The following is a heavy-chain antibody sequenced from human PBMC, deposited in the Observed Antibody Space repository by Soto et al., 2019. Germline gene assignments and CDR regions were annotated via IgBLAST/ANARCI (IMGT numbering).Heavy chain of an antibody. CDR1: GGSFSGYY. V-gene: IGHV4-34*01. Sequence: PSETLSLTCAVYGGSFSGYYWSWIRQPPGKGLEWIGEINHSGSTNYNPSLKSRVTISVDTSKNQFSLKLSSVTAADTAVYYCARGQGGTMVRGHFPKQGYYFDYWGQGTLVTVSS. CDR2: INHSGST. J-gene: IGHJ4*02. CDR3: ARGQGGTMVRGHFPKQGYYFDY. D-gene: IGHD3-10*01.